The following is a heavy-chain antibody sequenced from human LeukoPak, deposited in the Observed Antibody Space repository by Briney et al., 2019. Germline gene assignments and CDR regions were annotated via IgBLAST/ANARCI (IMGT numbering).Heavy chain of an antibody. V-gene: IGHV3-48*03. Sequence: GGSLRLSCVASGFTFSNFEMNWVRQAPGKGLEWVSYISTSGNMMYYAESVKGRFTISRDNAKNSLYLQMDSLRVDDTAVYYCAREDLNCGGDCFSYWGQGTLVTVSS. CDR1: GFTFSNFE. J-gene: IGHJ4*02. CDR2: ISTSGNMM. CDR3: AREDLNCGGDCFSY. D-gene: IGHD2-21*01.